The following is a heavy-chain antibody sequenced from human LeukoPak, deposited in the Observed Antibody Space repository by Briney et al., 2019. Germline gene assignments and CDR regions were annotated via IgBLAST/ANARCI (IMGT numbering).Heavy chain of an antibody. CDR3: ASSSPTTITYYFDY. V-gene: IGHV3-21*01. CDR1: GFTFSSYS. D-gene: IGHD5-12*01. Sequence: GGSLRLSCAASGFTFSSYSMNWVRQAPGKGLEWVSSISSSSSYIYYADSVKGRFTISRDNAKNPLYLQMNSLRAEDTAVYYCASSSPTTITYYFDYWGQGTLVTVSS. J-gene: IGHJ4*02. CDR2: ISSSSSYI.